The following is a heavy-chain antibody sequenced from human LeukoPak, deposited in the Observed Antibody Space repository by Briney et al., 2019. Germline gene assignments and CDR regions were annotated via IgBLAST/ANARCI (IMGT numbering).Heavy chain of an antibody. CDR3: AKMGGVVTTAHDAFDI. CDR1: GFTFSSYG. V-gene: IGHV3-30*02. CDR2: IRYDGSNK. D-gene: IGHD4-23*01. Sequence: RTGGSLRLSCAASGFTFSSYGMHWVRQAPGKGLEWVAFIRYDGSNKYYADSVKGRFTISRDNSKNTLYLQMNSLRAEDTAVYYCAKMGGVVTTAHDAFDIWGQGTMVTVSS. J-gene: IGHJ3*02.